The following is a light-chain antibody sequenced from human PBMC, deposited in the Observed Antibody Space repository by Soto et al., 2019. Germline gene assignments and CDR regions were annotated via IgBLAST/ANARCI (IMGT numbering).Light chain of an antibody. CDR1: SSDVGGYNY. V-gene: IGLV2-14*01. CDR2: EVS. Sequence: QSVLTQPASVSGSPGQSITISCTGTSSDVGGYNYVSWYQQHPGKAPKLMIYEVSNRPSGVSNRFSGSKPGNTASLTISGLQAEDEADYYCSSYTSSSTPPYVFGTGTKVTVL. CDR3: SSYTSSSTPPYV. J-gene: IGLJ1*01.